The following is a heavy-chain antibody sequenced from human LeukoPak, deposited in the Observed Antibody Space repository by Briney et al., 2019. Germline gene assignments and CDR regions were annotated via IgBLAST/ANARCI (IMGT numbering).Heavy chain of an antibody. Sequence: ASVKVSCKASGYTFTGYYMHWVRQAPGQGLEWMGWINPNSGGTNYAQKFQGRVTMTRDTSISTAYMELSRLRSDDTAVYYCASARYYYDSSGYYYSGLDSFDIWGQGTMVTVSS. D-gene: IGHD3-22*01. J-gene: IGHJ3*02. V-gene: IGHV1-2*02. CDR3: ASARYYYDSSGYYYSGLDSFDI. CDR2: INPNSGGT. CDR1: GYTFTGYY.